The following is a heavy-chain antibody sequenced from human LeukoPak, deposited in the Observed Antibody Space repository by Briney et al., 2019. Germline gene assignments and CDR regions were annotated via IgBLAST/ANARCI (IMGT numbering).Heavy chain of an antibody. Sequence: GGSLRLSCAASGFTFSSYGMHWVRQAPGKGLEWVAVIWYDGSNKYYADSVKGRFTISRDNSKNTLYLQMNSLRAEDTAVYYCARDKPPPYYYDSSGIFDYWGQGTLVTISS. CDR2: IWYDGSNK. CDR1: GFTFSSYG. CDR3: ARDKPPPYYYDSSGIFDY. V-gene: IGHV3-33*01. J-gene: IGHJ4*02. D-gene: IGHD3-22*01.